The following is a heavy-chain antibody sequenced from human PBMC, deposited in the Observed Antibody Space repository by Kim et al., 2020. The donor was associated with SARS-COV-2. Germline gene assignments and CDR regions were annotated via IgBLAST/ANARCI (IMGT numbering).Heavy chain of an antibody. CDR3: ARGGGYGAGSYYRGFDN. J-gene: IGHJ4*02. Sequence: SMVGRFTISRDNAKNSLYLQMNSLRAEDMAVYYCARGGGYGAGSYYRGFDNWGQGTLVTVSS. D-gene: IGHD3-10*01. V-gene: IGHV3-48*01.